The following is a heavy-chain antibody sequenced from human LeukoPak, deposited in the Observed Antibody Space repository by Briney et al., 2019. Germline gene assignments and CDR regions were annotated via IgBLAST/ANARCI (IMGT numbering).Heavy chain of an antibody. CDR1: RFTFNDYA. Sequence: GGSLRLSCAASRFTFNDYAMNWVRQSPGKGLEWVSGISESGDRTSSADSVKGRFTISRDNSRNILYLQMNSLRAEDTAVYYCAKRGYYDSSGFSPLTYWGQGTLVTVSS. J-gene: IGHJ4*02. V-gene: IGHV3-23*01. D-gene: IGHD3-22*01. CDR2: ISESGDRT. CDR3: AKRGYYDSSGFSPLTY.